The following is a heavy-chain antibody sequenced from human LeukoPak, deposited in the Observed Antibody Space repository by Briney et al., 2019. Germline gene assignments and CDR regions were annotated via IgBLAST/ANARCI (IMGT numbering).Heavy chain of an antibody. CDR2: ISWNSDDI. J-gene: IGHJ4*02. CDR3: AKSRYYYGSGSYLDY. Sequence: GGSLRLSCAASGFTLDDYAMHWVRQARGKGLEWVSGISWNSDDIGYADSVKGRFTISRDNAKNSLHLQMNSLRAEDMALYYCAKSRYYYGSGSYLDYWGQGTLVTVSS. D-gene: IGHD3-10*01. CDR1: GFTLDDYA. V-gene: IGHV3-9*03.